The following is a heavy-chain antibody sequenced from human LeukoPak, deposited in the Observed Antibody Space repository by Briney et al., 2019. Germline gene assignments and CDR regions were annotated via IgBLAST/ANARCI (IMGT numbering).Heavy chain of an antibody. D-gene: IGHD2-8*01. Sequence: GGSLRLSCAASGFTFSDNYMSWIRQAPGKGLEWVSYISSSGSTIYYADSVKGRFTISRDNAKNSLYLQMNSLRAEDTAVYYCARAGARYCFNGVCYTDDAFDIWGQGTMVTVSS. CDR3: ARAGARYCFNGVCYTDDAFDI. CDR2: ISSSGSTI. J-gene: IGHJ3*02. V-gene: IGHV3-11*04. CDR1: GFTFSDNY.